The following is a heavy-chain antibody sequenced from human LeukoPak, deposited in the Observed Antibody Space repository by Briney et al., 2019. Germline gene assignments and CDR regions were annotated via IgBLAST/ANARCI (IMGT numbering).Heavy chain of an antibody. CDR1: SGSISSGSYY. V-gene: IGHV4-39*01. CDR2: IYYSGSL. D-gene: IGHD6-13*01. CDR3: ARHWSWYVDY. J-gene: IGHJ4*02. Sequence: SETLSLTCTVSSGSISSGSYYWGWIRQPPGKGLEWIGSIYYSGSLYYNPSLKSRVTISVDTSKNQLSLRLSSVTAADTAVYYCARHWSWYVDYWGQGTLVTVSS.